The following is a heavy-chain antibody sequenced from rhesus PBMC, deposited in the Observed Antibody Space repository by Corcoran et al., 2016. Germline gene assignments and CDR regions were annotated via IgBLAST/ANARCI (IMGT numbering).Heavy chain of an antibody. Sequence: EVQLVESGGGLVPPGGSLRRSCEAAGFTFGGSGMHGVRQASGKGLEWVGRIRSKSNNYETGYASSVKGRFTISRDDSKNTAYLQMNSLKTEDTAVYYCARYCSGIYCYAPLYWGQGVLVTVSS. D-gene: IGHD2-27*01. CDR3: ARYCSGIYCYAPLY. V-gene: IGHV3-118*01. CDR2: IRSKSNNYET. CDR1: GFTFGGSG. J-gene: IGHJ4*01.